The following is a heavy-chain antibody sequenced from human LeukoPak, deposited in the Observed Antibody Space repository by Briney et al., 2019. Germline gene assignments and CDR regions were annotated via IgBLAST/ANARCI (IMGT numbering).Heavy chain of an antibody. Sequence: GGSLRLSCTASEFTFTNYGMHWVRQAPGKGLEWVAVISYDGSNKYYADSVKGRFTISRDNSKNTLYLQMNSLRAEDTAVYYCAKDKSAIAVASPTDYWGQGTLVTVSS. J-gene: IGHJ4*02. CDR3: AKDKSAIAVASPTDY. V-gene: IGHV3-30*18. D-gene: IGHD6-19*01. CDR2: ISYDGSNK. CDR1: EFTFTNYG.